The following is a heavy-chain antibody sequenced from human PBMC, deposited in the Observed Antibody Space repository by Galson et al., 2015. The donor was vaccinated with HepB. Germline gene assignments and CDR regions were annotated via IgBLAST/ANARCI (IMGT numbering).Heavy chain of an antibody. Sequence: SLRLSCAASGFPFGSYAMNWVCQAPGKGLEWVSAISGSGDNTYYADSVKGRFTISRDNPKNTLYLQMNNLRVEDTAEYYCAKGLKAAGTQWFDPWGQGTLVTVSS. CDR2: ISGSGDNT. V-gene: IGHV3-23*01. J-gene: IGHJ5*02. D-gene: IGHD1-7*01. CDR3: AKGLKAAGTQWFDP. CDR1: GFPFGSYA.